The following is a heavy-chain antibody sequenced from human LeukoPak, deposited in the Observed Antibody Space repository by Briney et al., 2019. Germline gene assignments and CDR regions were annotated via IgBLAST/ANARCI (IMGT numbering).Heavy chain of an antibody. V-gene: IGHV3-23*01. Sequence: GGSLGLSCAASGFTFSSYAMTWVRQAPGKGLEWVSEISTSGGRTNYADSVKGRFTISRDNSKNTLYLQMNSLRAEDTAVYFCAKDSPYSGYVGFDYWGQGTLVTVSS. CDR3: AKDSPYSGYVGFDY. J-gene: IGHJ4*02. CDR1: GFTFSSYA. D-gene: IGHD5-12*01. CDR2: ISTSGGRT.